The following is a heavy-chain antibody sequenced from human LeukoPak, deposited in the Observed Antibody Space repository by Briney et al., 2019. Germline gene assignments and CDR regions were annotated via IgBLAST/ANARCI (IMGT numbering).Heavy chain of an antibody. CDR1: GGPFSGYH. J-gene: IGHJ3*02. V-gene: IGHV4-34*01. Sequence: SETLSLTCAVYGGPFSGYHWNWIRQPPGKGREWIGEINHSGSINYNPSLKSRVSISVDTSKNQFSLNLSSVTAADTAVYYCARGLRRDGYNFGAFDIWGQGTMVTVSS. CDR3: ARGLRRDGYNFGAFDI. CDR2: INHSGSI. D-gene: IGHD5-24*01.